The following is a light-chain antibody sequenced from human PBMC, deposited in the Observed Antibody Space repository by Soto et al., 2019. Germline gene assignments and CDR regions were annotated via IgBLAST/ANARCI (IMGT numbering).Light chain of an antibody. J-gene: IGKJ1*01. CDR3: LQHKTYPWT. CDR1: QVIGND. CDR2: SAS. V-gene: IGKV1-17*01. Sequence: DIQMTQSPSSLSASVGDRVTITCRASQVIGNDLGWFQQKPGQAPKRLIYSASFLQTGVPSRFSGSGSGTEFTLTISSLQPDYFATYYCLQHKTYPWTFGQGTKVEIK.